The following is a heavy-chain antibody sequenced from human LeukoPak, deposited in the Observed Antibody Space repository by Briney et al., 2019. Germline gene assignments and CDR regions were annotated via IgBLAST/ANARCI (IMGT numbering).Heavy chain of an antibody. D-gene: IGHD3-22*01. CDR3: ARARGYYDSSGYSYMDD. CDR2: IIARRGIT. J-gene: IGHJ6*03. Sequence: GGSLRLSCVASGFNYRSYTMNWVRQAPGMGLEWLSYIIARRGITYYAHSVKGRFTISRDNAINSLYLKMNSLRAEDTAVYYCARARGYYDSSGYSYMDDWGKGTTVTVSS. V-gene: IGHV3-48*01. CDR1: GFNYRSYT.